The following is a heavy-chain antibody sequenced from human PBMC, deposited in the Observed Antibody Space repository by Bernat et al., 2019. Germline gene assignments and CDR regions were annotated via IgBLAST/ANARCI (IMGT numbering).Heavy chain of an antibody. V-gene: IGHV3-7*03. CDR1: GFTFTTYW. D-gene: IGHD2-8*02. Sequence: EAQLVESGGGLVPPGGSLRLSCAASGFTFTTYWMTWVRQAPGKGLEWVANIKYDGSEKYYVDSVKGRFTISRDNAKNSVSLQMNSLRAEDTAVYYCARGAGASDSWGQGTLVTVSS. CDR2: IKYDGSEK. J-gene: IGHJ4*02. CDR3: ARGAGASDS.